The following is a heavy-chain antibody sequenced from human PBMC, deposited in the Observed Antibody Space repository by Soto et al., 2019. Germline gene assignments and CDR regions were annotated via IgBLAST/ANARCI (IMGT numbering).Heavy chain of an antibody. J-gene: IGHJ4*02. CDR1: RFTFNRYA. D-gene: IGHD4-4*01. CDR2: ISGSGGST. CDR3: AKDGGNFYSHSDS. V-gene: IGHV3-23*01. Sequence: EVQLLESGGGLVQPGGSLRLSCAASRFTFNRYAMTWVRQAPGKGLEWVSTISGSGGSTYYADSVKGRFTISRDNSKKTLYLQMNSLRVEDTAVYYCAKDGGNFYSHSDSWGQGTLVTVSS.